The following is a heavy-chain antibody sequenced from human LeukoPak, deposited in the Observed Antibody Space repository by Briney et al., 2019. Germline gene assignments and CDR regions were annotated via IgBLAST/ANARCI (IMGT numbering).Heavy chain of an antibody. D-gene: IGHD2-2*01. J-gene: IGHJ4*02. CDR1: GGSFSGYY. Sequence: SETLSLTCAVYGGSFSGYYWSWIRQPPGKGLEWVGEINHSGSTNYNPSLKSRVTISVDTSKNQFSLKLSSVTAADTAVYYCARGREELVVPAYYFDYWGQGTLVTVSS. V-gene: IGHV4-34*01. CDR3: ARGREELVVPAYYFDY. CDR2: INHSGST.